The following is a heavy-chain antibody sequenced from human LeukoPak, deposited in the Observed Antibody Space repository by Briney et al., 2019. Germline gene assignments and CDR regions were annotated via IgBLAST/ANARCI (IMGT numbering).Heavy chain of an antibody. CDR3: ARGGYSSSWYHFDY. CDR1: GFTVSSNY. Sequence: GGSLRLSCAASGFTVSSNYMSWVRQAPGKGLEWVSVIYSGGTTNFADSVKGRFTISRDNSKNTLFLQMNSLRAEDTAVYYCARGGYSSSWYHFDYWGQGTLVTVSS. J-gene: IGHJ4*02. V-gene: IGHV3-53*01. CDR2: IYSGGTT. D-gene: IGHD6-13*01.